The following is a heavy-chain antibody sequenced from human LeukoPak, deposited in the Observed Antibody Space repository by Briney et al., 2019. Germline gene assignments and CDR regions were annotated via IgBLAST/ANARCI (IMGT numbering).Heavy chain of an antibody. D-gene: IGHD3-22*01. CDR3: AGLVGRYSSGLNYYYFDY. CDR2: MYLSGTT. CDR1: GDSINSLDL. Sequence: PSGTLSLTCPVSGDSINSLDLWSWVRQPPGKGLEWIGEMYLSGTTHSNPSVKSRVTISIDKSKNQFFLNLSSVTAADTAVYYCAGLVGRYSSGLNYYYFDYWGQGTLVTVSS. V-gene: IGHV4-4*02. J-gene: IGHJ4*02.